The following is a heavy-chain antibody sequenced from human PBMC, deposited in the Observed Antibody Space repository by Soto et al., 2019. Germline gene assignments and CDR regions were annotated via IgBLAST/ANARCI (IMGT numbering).Heavy chain of an antibody. CDR3: ARGYSGYDFDY. J-gene: IGHJ4*02. V-gene: IGHV3-7*01. Sequence: GESLKISCAASGFTFSSYWMSWVRQAPGKGLEWVANIKQDGSEKYYVDSVKGRFTISRDNAKNSLYLQMNSLRAEDTAVYYCARGYSGYDFDYWGQGTLVTVSS. CDR2: IKQDGSEK. CDR1: GFTFSSYW. D-gene: IGHD5-12*01.